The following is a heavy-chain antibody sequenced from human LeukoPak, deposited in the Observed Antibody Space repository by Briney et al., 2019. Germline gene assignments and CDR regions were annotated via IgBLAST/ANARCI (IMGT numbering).Heavy chain of an antibody. V-gene: IGHV1-18*01. J-gene: IGHJ3*02. D-gene: IGHD3-22*01. CDR1: GYTFTSYG. CDR2: ISGYNANT. CDR3: ARHTYFYDDGGYWVDALDI. Sequence: GASVKVSCKASGYTFTSYGISWVRQAPGQGLEWMGWISGYNANTSYTQKFQDRVTLTTDTSTNTAYMELRSLRSDDTAVYYCARHTYFYDDGGYWVDALDIWGQGTMVTVSS.